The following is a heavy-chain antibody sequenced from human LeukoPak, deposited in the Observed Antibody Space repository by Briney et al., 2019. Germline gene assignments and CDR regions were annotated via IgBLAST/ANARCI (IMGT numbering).Heavy chain of an antibody. J-gene: IGHJ4*02. CDR1: GFTFSSYS. CDR3: AKVNRPILKYYFDY. Sequence: GGSLRLSCAASGFTFSSYSMNWVRQAPGKGLEWVSSISSSSYIYYADSVKGRFTISRDNAKNSLYLQMNSLRAEDTAVYYCAKVNRPILKYYFDYWGQGTLVTVSS. D-gene: IGHD1-14*01. V-gene: IGHV3-21*04. CDR2: ISSSSYI.